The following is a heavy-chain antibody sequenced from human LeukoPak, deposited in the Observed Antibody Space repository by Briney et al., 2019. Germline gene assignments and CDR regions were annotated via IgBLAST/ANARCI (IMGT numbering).Heavy chain of an antibody. CDR1: GGSFSGYY. CDR2: INHSGST. J-gene: IGHJ4*02. Sequence: SETLSLTCAVYGGSFSGYYWSWIRQPPGKGLEWIGEINHSGSTNYNPSLKSRVTISVDTSKNQFSLKLSSVTAADTAVYYCARGGGPWGIDYWGQGTLVTVSS. D-gene: IGHD3-16*01. V-gene: IGHV4-34*01. CDR3: ARGGGPWGIDY.